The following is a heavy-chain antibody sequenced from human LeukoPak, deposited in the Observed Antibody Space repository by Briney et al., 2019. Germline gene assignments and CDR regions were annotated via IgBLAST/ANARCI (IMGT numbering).Heavy chain of an antibody. D-gene: IGHD2-2*01. CDR2: ISGSGGST. Sequence: GGSLRLSCAASGFTFSSYAMSGVRQAPGKGLEWVSAISGSGGSTYYTDSVKGRFTISRDNSENTLYLQMNSLRAEDTAVYYCAKRACSSTSCSYFDNWGQGTLVTVSS. CDR3: AKRACSSTSCSYFDN. CDR1: GFTFSSYA. J-gene: IGHJ4*02. V-gene: IGHV3-23*01.